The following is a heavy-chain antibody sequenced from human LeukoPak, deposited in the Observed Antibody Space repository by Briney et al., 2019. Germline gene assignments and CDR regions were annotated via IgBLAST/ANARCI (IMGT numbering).Heavy chain of an antibody. Sequence: SETLSLTCTVSGGSINSYYWSWIRQPPGKGLEWIGYIYYTGSTKYDPSLKSRVTMSVDTSKNQFSLRLTSVTAADTAEYYCARSRTTASSVDYWGQGILVTVPS. J-gene: IGHJ4*02. V-gene: IGHV4-59*01. D-gene: IGHD2-21*02. CDR1: GGSINSYY. CDR3: ARSRTTASSVDY. CDR2: IYYTGST.